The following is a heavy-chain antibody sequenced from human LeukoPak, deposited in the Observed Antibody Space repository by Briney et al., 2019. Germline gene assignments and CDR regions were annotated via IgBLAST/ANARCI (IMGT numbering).Heavy chain of an antibody. CDR1: GGSITRYY. CDR2: VSRSGKT. V-gene: IGHV4-59*01. J-gene: IGHJ6*03. CDR3: ARGRSYNEILTGYGDYYYYMDV. Sequence: SETLSLTCSVSGGSITRYYWSWIRQTPGKGLEWIGSVSRSGKTNFNSSLKSRVTISTNTSKTTLSLRLSSVTAADTAVYYCARGRSYNEILTGYGDYYYYMDVWGKGTTVTVSS. D-gene: IGHD3-9*01.